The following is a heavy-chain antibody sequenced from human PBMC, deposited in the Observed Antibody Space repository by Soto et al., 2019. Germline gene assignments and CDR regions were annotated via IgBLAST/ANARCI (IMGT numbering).Heavy chain of an antibody. CDR1: GFTFSSSG. CDR3: ARSREIIASAGSFDY. Sequence: EVQLLESGVGLVQPGGSLRLSCAASGFTFSSSGMSWVRQAPGKGLEWVSGISTGGGSTDYADSVKGRFTISRDNSKNTLHLQMKRLRDEDTAVYYCARSREIIASAGSFDYWGQGTLVTVSS. CDR2: ISTGGGST. J-gene: IGHJ4*02. V-gene: IGHV3-23*01. D-gene: IGHD6-25*01.